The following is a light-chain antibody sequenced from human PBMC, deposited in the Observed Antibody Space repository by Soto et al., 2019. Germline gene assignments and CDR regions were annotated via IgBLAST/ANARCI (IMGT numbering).Light chain of an antibody. CDR2: AAF. CDR3: LQHRSYPFT. CDR1: QGIGNY. V-gene: IGKV1-17*03. J-gene: IGKJ2*01. Sequence: DIQMTQSPSVVSASVGDRVTITCRASQGIGNYLAWFQQRPGEVPKLLIYAAFNLHSGVPSRFSGSGSGTEFTLTISSLQPDDFATYYCLQHRSYPFTFGQGNTLDI.